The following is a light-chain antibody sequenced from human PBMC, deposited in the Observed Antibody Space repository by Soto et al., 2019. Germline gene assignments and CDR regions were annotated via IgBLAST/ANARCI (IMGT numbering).Light chain of an antibody. V-gene: IGLV2-14*01. CDR1: SSDVGGYNY. Sequence: QSVLTQPASVSESPGQSITISCTGTSSDVGGYNYVSWYQQHPGKAPKPMIYDVSNRPSGVSNRFSGSKSGNTASLTISGLQAEDEADYYCSSYTISTSLGVFGGRTKLTVL. J-gene: IGLJ2*01. CDR3: SSYTISTSLGV. CDR2: DVS.